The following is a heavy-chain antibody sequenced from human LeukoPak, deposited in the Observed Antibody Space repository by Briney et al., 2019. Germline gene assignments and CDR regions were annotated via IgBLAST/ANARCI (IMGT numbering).Heavy chain of an antibody. D-gene: IGHD3-10*01. J-gene: IGHJ4*02. CDR3: ARAGDGTGSYHNADYDF. V-gene: IGHV4-61*02. Sequence: PSQTLSLTCTVSGASISSGSYYWSWIRQPAGKGLEWIGRIYTSGSTNYNPSLKSRVTISVDTSKNQFSLKLSSVTAADTAVYYWARAGDGTGSYHNADYDFWGQGILVTVSS. CDR1: GASISSGSYY. CDR2: IYTSGST.